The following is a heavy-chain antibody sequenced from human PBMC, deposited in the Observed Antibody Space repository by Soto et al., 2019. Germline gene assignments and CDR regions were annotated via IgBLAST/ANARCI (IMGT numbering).Heavy chain of an antibody. V-gene: IGHV4-34*01. CDR1: GGSFSGYY. Sequence: QVQLQQWGAGLLKPSETLSLTCAVYGGSFSGYYWSWIRQPPGKGLEWIGEINHSGSTNYNPSLKSRVTISVDTSKNQFSLKLSSVTAADTAVYYCARGPHIVVVPAASHVGYYMDVWGKGTTVTVSS. CDR2: INHSGST. J-gene: IGHJ6*03. CDR3: ARGPHIVVVPAASHVGYYMDV. D-gene: IGHD2-2*01.